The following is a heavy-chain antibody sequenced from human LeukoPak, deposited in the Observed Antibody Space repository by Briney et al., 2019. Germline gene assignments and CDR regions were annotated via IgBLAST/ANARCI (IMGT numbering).Heavy chain of an antibody. CDR2: IYTSGST. CDR3: ARVVSDSSGYYFDY. J-gene: IGHJ4*02. D-gene: IGHD3-22*01. V-gene: IGHV4-4*07. Sequence: TSSETLSLTCTVSGGSISSYYWSWIRQPAGKGLEWIGRIYTSGSTNYNPSLKSRVTMSVDTSKNQFSLKLSSVTAADTAVYYCARVVSDSSGYYFDYWGQGTLVTVSS. CDR1: GGSISSYY.